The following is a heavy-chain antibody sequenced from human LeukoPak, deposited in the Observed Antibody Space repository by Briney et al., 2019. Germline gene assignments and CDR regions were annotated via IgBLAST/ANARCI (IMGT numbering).Heavy chain of an antibody. CDR1: GFTFSSYG. CDR2: IWYDGSNK. D-gene: IGHD2-2*01. CDR3: AKESVGYCGSTSCQRGFDY. V-gene: IGHV3-33*06. Sequence: GGSLRLSCAASGFTFSSYGMHWVRQAPGKGLEWVAVIWYDGSNKYYADSVKGRFTISRDNSKNTLYLQMNSLRAEDTAVYYCAKESVGYCGSTSCQRGFDYWGQGTLVTVSS. J-gene: IGHJ4*02.